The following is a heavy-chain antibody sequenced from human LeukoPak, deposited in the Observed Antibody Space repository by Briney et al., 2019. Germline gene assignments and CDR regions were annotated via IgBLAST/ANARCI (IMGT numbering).Heavy chain of an antibody. CDR1: RSAVSINY. Sequence: GQSLRLPRPPSRSAVSINYISLVPQQPGNGLEWGSVLYSGGSTDYADSVKGRFTISRENSKNTLYLQMNSLRAEDTAVYYCATLANHQLVYYHYYYYMDVGGKGTTVTVSS. V-gene: IGHV3-66*02. D-gene: IGHD6-13*01. CDR3: ATLANHQLVYYHYYYYMDV. J-gene: IGHJ6*03. CDR2: LYSGGST.